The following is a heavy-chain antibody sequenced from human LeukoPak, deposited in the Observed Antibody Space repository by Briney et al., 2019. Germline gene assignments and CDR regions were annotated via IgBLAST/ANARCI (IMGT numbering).Heavy chain of an antibody. CDR1: GGSISSSSYY. D-gene: IGHD1-26*01. CDR2: IYYSGST. J-gene: IGHJ3*02. Sequence: SETLSLTCTVSGGSISSSSYYWGWIRQPPGKGLEWIGSIYYSGSTYYNPSLKSRVTISVDTSKNQFSLKLSSVTAADTAVYYCAATTVIVGAPAAFDIWGQGTMVTVSS. V-gene: IGHV4-39*01. CDR3: AATTVIVGAPAAFDI.